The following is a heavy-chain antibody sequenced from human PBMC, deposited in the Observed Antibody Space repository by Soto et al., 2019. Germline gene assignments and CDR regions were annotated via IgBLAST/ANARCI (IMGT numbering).Heavy chain of an antibody. D-gene: IGHD1-26*01. CDR2: ISVGSGSI. Sequence: EAHLVESGGGLVQPGRSRRLSCAASGFTFSSYVFNWVRQAPGKGLEWISYISVGSGSIFYADSVKGRFTISRDDAQTSLYLQMNTLRDEDTAIYFCVRDDKWAFDIWGQGTTVIVSS. J-gene: IGHJ3*02. CDR3: VRDDKWAFDI. V-gene: IGHV3-48*02. CDR1: GFTFSSYV.